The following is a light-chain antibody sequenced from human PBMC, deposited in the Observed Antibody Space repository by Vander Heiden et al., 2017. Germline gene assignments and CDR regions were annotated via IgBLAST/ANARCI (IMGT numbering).Light chain of an antibody. V-gene: IGKV3-20*01. CDR1: QSVSNSY. Sequence: EIVLTQSPGTLSLSPGERATLSCRASQSVSNSYLAWYQQKPGQAPRLLIYGASSRATGIPDRFSGSESGTDFTLTISRLEPEDFAVYYCQQEGSSPRTFGQGTKVEIK. CDR3: QQEGSSPRT. CDR2: GAS. J-gene: IGKJ1*01.